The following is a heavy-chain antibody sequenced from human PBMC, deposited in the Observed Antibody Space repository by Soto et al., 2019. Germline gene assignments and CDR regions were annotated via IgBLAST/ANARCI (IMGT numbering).Heavy chain of an antibody. CDR1: GGTFSSYA. D-gene: IGHD1-7*01. CDR2: IIPIFGTA. V-gene: IGHV1-69*12. Sequence: QVQLVQSGAEVKKPGSSVKVSCKASGGTFSSYAISWLRQAPGRGLEWMGGIIPIFGTANYAQKFQGRVTITADESTSTAYMELSSLRSEDTALYYCASHGITGTWVYYYGMDVWGQGTTVTVSS. CDR3: ASHGITGTWVYYYGMDV. J-gene: IGHJ6*02.